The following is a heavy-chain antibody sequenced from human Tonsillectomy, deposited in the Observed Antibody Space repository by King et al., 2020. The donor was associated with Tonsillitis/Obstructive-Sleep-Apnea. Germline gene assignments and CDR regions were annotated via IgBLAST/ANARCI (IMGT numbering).Heavy chain of an antibody. Sequence: EQLVQSGGGLVQPGGSLRLSCAASGFTFSSYEMNWVRQAPGKGLEWVSYISSSGSTIYYADSVKGRFTISRDNAKNSLYLQMNSPRAEETAVYYWARGGWGKRQGAFDIWGQGTMVTVSS. D-gene: IGHD3-16*01. J-gene: IGHJ3*02. CDR1: GFTFSSYE. V-gene: IGHV3-48*03. CDR2: ISSSGSTI. CDR3: ARGGWGKRQGAFDI.